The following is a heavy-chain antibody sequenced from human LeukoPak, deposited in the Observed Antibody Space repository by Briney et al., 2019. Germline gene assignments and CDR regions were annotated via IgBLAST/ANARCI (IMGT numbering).Heavy chain of an antibody. Sequence: SETLSLTCAVSGYSISSGYYWGWIRQPPGKGLEWIGSIYQSGSTYYNPSLRSRVTISVDTSKNQFSLKLSSVTAADTAVYYCAICSSTRTHAFDIWGQGTMVTVSS. CDR2: IYQSGST. V-gene: IGHV4-38-2*01. J-gene: IGHJ3*02. CDR1: GYSISSGYY. D-gene: IGHD2-2*01. CDR3: AICSSTRTHAFDI.